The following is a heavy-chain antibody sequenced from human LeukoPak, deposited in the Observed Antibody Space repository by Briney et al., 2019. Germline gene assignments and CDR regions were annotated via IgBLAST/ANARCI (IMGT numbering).Heavy chain of an antibody. CDR2: VYSDGSP. D-gene: IGHD6-19*01. CDR1: GLTVSNNY. V-gene: IGHV3-66*04. Sequence: PGGSLRLSCAVSGLTVSNNYMSWVRQAPGKGLEWVSVVYSDGSPYYADSVKGRFTISRDNSKNTLYLQMNSLRAEDTAVYFCARQIVVSGTDYFDYWGQGTLVTVSS. CDR3: ARQIVVSGTDYFDY. J-gene: IGHJ4*02.